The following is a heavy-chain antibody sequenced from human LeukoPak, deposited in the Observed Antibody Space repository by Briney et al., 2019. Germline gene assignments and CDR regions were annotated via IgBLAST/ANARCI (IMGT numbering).Heavy chain of an antibody. Sequence: PSETLSLTCTVSGGSISSSSYYWGWIRQPPGKGLEWIGSIYYSGSTYYNPSLKSRVTISVDTSKNQFSLKLSSVTAADTAVYYCARRSGSYQFDYWGQGTLVTVSS. CDR3: ARRSGSYQFDY. CDR1: GGSISSSSYY. J-gene: IGHJ4*02. CDR2: IYYSGST. V-gene: IGHV4-39*01. D-gene: IGHD3-10*01.